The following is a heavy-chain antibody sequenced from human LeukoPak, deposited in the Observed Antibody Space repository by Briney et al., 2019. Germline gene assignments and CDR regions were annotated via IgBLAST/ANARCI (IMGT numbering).Heavy chain of an antibody. Sequence: ASVKVSCKASGYTFTSYAMNWVRQAPGHGLEWMGWINTNTGNPTYAQGFTGRSVFSLDTSVSTAYLQISSLKAEDTAVYYCARRTVGYCSSTSRYGDMGDYYYYYYMDVWGKGTTVTVSS. D-gene: IGHD2-2*01. V-gene: IGHV7-4-1*02. CDR2: INTNTGNP. J-gene: IGHJ6*03. CDR3: ARRTVGYCSSTSRYGDMGDYYYYYYMDV. CDR1: GYTFTSYA.